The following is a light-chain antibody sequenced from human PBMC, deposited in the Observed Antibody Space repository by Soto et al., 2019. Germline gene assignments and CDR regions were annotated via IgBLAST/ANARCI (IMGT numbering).Light chain of an antibody. CDR2: DAS. CDR3: QQYHSAPRT. J-gene: IGKJ1*01. V-gene: IGKV3-20*01. CDR1: QSISSSY. Sequence: EIVLTQFPGTLSLSPGERATISCRASQSISSSYLAWYQQKPGQAPRLLIYDASSRATGIPDRFSGSGSGTDFTLTINRLEPEDYAVYHCQQYHSAPRTFGQGTKVEIK.